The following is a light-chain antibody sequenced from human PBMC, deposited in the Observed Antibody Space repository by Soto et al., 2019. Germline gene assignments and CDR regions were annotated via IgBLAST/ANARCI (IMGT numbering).Light chain of an antibody. CDR1: SGHSSYA. CDR2: LNSDGSH. V-gene: IGLV4-69*01. CDR3: QTWGTGTLV. Sequence: QTVVTQSPSASASLGASVNLTCTLSSGHSSYAIAWHQQQPEKGPRYLMKLNSDGSHSKGDGIPDRFSGSSSGAERYLTISSLQSEDEADYYCQTWGTGTLVFGGGTKVTVL. J-gene: IGLJ2*01.